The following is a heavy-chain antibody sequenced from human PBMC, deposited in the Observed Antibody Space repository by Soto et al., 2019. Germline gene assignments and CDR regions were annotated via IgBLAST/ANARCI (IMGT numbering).Heavy chain of an antibody. CDR2: IKSKTDGGTT. CDR3: TTVRPPEGDPTPYYFDY. D-gene: IGHD2-21*02. CDR1: GFTFSNAW. J-gene: IGHJ4*02. V-gene: IGHV3-15*01. Sequence: PGGSLRLSCAASGFTFSNAWMSWVRQAPGKGLEWVGRIKSKTDGGTTDYAAPVKGRFTISRDDSKNTLYLQMNSLKTEDTAVYYCTTVRPPEGDPTPYYFDYWGQGTLVTVSS.